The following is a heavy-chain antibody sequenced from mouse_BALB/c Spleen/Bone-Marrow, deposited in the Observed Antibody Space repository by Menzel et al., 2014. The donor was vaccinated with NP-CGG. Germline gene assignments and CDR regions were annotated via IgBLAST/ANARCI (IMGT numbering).Heavy chain of an antibody. V-gene: IGHV14-3*02. J-gene: IGHJ4*01. CDR1: GFNIKDTY. D-gene: IGHD2-3*01. CDR3: ARWLVRMDY. CDR2: IDPADGNT. Sequence: EVQGVESGAELVKPGASVKLSCTASGFNIKDTYMHWVKQRPEQGLEWIGRIDPADGNTKYDPKFQGKATITADTSSNTAFLQLNSLTSEDTAVYYCARWLVRMDYWGQGTSVTVSS.